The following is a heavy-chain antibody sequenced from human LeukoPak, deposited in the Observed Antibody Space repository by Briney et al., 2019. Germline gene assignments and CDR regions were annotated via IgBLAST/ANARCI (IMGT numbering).Heavy chain of an antibody. J-gene: IGHJ6*02. Sequence: SETLSLTCTVSGGSISSYYWSWIRQPPGKGLEWIGYIYYSGSTNYNPSLKSRVTISVDTSKNQFSLKLSSVTAADTAVYSCARGPNYYYGMDVWGQGTTVTVSS. V-gene: IGHV4-59*01. CDR1: GGSISSYY. CDR3: ARGPNYYYGMDV. CDR2: IYYSGST.